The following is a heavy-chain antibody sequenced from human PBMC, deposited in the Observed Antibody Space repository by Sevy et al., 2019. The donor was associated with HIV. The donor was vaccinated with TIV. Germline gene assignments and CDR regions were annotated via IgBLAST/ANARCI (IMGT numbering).Heavy chain of an antibody. CDR3: ARDRIGRDYDFWSGYPFYYYYYMDV. CDR2: IKQDGSEK. J-gene: IGHJ6*03. CDR1: GFTFSSYW. V-gene: IGHV3-7*01. D-gene: IGHD3-3*01. Sequence: LSLTCAASGFTFSSYWMSWVRQAPGKGLEWVANIKQDGSEKYYVDSVKGRFTISRDNAKNSLYLQMNSLGAEDTAVYYCARDRIGRDYDFWSGYPFYYYYYMDVWGKGTTVTVSS.